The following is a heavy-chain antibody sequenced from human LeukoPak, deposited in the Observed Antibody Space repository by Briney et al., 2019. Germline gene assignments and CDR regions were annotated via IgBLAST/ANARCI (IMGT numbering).Heavy chain of an antibody. V-gene: IGHV3-48*03. D-gene: IGHD1-26*01. CDR3: ARVFRGSSPPTRGY. J-gene: IGHJ4*02. CDR1: GFNFSTYE. Sequence: GGSLRLSCAASGFNFSTYEMIWVRQAPGKGLEWVSYISSSGSAIFYADSVKGRFTISRDNAKNSLYMQMNSLRSEDTAVYYCARVFRGSSPPTRGYWGQGTLVTVSS. CDR2: ISSSGSAI.